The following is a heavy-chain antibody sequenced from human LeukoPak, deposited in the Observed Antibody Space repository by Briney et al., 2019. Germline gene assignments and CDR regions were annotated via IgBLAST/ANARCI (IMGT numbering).Heavy chain of an antibody. CDR2: ISYDGSNK. CDR1: GFTFSSYG. Sequence: GGSLRLSCAASGFTFSSYGMHWVRQAPGKGLEWVAVISYDGSNKYYADSVKGRFTISRDNSKNTLYLQMNSLRAEDTAVYYCAKDLYGSGSLLWLFDYWGQGTLVTVSS. D-gene: IGHD3-10*01. CDR3: AKDLYGSGSLLWLFDY. V-gene: IGHV3-30*18. J-gene: IGHJ4*02.